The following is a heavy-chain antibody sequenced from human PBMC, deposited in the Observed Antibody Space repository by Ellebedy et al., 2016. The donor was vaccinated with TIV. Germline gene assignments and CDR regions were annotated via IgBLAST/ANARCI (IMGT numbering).Heavy chain of an antibody. J-gene: IGHJ4*02. Sequence: GESLKISCAASGFTFSSYWMHWVRQAPGKGLVWVSRINSDGSSTSYADSVKGRFTISRDNAKNTLYLQMNSLRAEDTAVYYCARRYYDSSGYVFFDYWGQGTLVTVSS. V-gene: IGHV3-74*01. CDR2: INSDGSST. D-gene: IGHD3-22*01. CDR3: ARRYYDSSGYVFFDY. CDR1: GFTFSSYW.